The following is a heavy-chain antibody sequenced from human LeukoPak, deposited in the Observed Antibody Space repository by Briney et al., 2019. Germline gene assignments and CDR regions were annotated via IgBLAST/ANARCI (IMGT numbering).Heavy chain of an antibody. J-gene: IGHJ4*02. Sequence: GGSLRLSCAASGFTLTSYAMSWVRQAPGKGLEWVSVISGDGTDLDYADSVKGRFTISRDTSKSMVFLQMNSLRVEDTAVYYCAKKRGGHNPYDYWGQGTLVTVSS. D-gene: IGHD3-10*01. V-gene: IGHV3-23*01. CDR1: GFTLTSYA. CDR2: ISGDGTDL. CDR3: AKKRGGHNPYDY.